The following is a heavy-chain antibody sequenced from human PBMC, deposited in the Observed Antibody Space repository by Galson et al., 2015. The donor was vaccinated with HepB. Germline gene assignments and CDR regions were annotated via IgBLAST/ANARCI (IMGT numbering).Heavy chain of an antibody. Sequence: SLRLSCAASGFTFSSYAMSWVRQAPGKGLEWVSAISGSGGSTYYADSVKGRFTISRDNSKNTLYLQMNSLRAEDTAVYYCAKERSPMAAAGTAFDYWGQGTLVTVSS. CDR1: GFTFSSYA. J-gene: IGHJ4*02. CDR2: ISGSGGST. D-gene: IGHD6-13*01. V-gene: IGHV3-23*01. CDR3: AKERSPMAAAGTAFDY.